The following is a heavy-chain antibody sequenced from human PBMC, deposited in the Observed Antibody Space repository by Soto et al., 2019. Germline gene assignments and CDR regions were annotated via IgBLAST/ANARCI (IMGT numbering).Heavy chain of an antibody. J-gene: IGHJ4*01. D-gene: IGHD6-13*01. CDR1: GYTFSNYA. V-gene: IGHV1-3*01. Sequence: GASVKVSCKASGYTFSNYAIHWVRQAPGQGLEWMGWINVGNGYTKYSQKFQDRVTLTIDTSASTAFMELSGLRSEDRAVYYCARVSSSNWGYYFDNWG. CDR2: INVGNGYT. CDR3: ARVSSSNWGYYFDN.